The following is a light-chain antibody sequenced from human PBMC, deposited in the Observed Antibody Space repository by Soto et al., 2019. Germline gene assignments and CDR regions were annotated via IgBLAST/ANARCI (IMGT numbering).Light chain of an antibody. CDR3: SSYAGSSNV. CDR1: SNDVGGYNY. V-gene: IGLV2-8*01. J-gene: IGLJ1*01. CDR2: EVN. Sequence: QSALTQPASVSGSPGQSITISCTGTSNDVGGYNYVSWYQQHPGKAPKLMIYEVNKRPSGVPDRFSGSKSGNTASLTVSGLQAEDEADYYCSSYAGSSNVFGTGTKVTVL.